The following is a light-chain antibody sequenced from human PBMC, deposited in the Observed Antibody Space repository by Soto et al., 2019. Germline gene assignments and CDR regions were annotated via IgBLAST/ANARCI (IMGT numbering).Light chain of an antibody. CDR1: QTISSW. V-gene: IGKV1-39*01. J-gene: IGKJ1*01. CDR2: AAS. Sequence: DIQMTQSPSTLSASVGDRVTITFLASQTISSWLAWYQQKPGKAPKLLIYAASSLQSGVPSRFSGSGSGTDFTLTISSLQPEDFATYYCQQSYSTRWTFGQGTKVDIK. CDR3: QQSYSTRWT.